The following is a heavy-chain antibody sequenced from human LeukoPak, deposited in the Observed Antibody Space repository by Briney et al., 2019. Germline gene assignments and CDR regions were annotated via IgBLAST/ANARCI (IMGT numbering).Heavy chain of an antibody. V-gene: IGHV4-61*02. CDR2: IYTSGST. CDR1: GGSISSGSYY. J-gene: IGHJ6*03. D-gene: IGHD3-10*01. Sequence: SETLSLTCTVSGGSISSGSYYWSWIRQPAGKGLEWIGRIYTSGSTNYNPSLKSRVTISVDTSKNQFSLKLSSVTAADTAVYYCARSSGVVPYYYYMDVWGKGTTVTVSS. CDR3: ARSSGVVPYYYYMDV.